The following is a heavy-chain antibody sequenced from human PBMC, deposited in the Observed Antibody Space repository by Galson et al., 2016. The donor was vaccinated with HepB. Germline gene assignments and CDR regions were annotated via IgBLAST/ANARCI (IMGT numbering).Heavy chain of an antibody. D-gene: IGHD6-13*01. Sequence: SVKVSCKASGYTFIDYYIHWVRQAPGQGLEWMGWINPNSGGTDYALKFQGRVTMTRDTSITTAYMDLRRLRSDDTAVYYCAREDRGRSSSLYYWGQGTLVTVSS. CDR1: GYTFIDYY. J-gene: IGHJ4*02. CDR2: INPNSGGT. CDR3: AREDRGRSSSLYY. V-gene: IGHV1-2*02.